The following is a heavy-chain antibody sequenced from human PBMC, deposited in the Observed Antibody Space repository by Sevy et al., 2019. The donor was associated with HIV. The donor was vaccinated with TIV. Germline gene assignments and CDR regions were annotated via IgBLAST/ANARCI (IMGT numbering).Heavy chain of an antibody. CDR3: ARDQAGATTSY. CDR1: GFTFSDYY. V-gene: IGHV3-11*01. CDR2: ISSSGSTI. J-gene: IGHJ4*02. Sequence: GGSLRLSCAASGFTFSDYYMSWIRQAPGKGLEWVSYISSSGSTIYYADSLKGRFTISRDNAKNSLYLQMNSLRAEDTAVYYGARDQAGATTSYWGQGTLVTVSS. D-gene: IGHD1-26*01.